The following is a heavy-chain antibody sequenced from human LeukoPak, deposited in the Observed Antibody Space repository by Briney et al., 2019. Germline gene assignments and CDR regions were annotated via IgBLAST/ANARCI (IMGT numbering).Heavy chain of an antibody. D-gene: IGHD6-19*01. CDR2: IYYSGST. CDR1: GGSIGSSSYY. J-gene: IGHJ5*02. V-gene: IGHV4-39*07. CDR3: ARDVGSGPYNWFDP. Sequence: SETLSLTCTVSGGSIGSSSYYWGWIRQPPGKGLEWIGSIYYSGSTYYNPSLKSRVTISVDTSKNQFSLKLSSVTAADTAVYYCARDVGSGPYNWFDPWGQGTLVTVSS.